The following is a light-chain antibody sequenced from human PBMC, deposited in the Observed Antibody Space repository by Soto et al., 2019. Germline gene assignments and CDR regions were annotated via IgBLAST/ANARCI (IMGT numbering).Light chain of an antibody. CDR2: DAS. J-gene: IGKJ1*01. Sequence: DIQMSQSPSTLSASVGDRVTITCRASQSISSWLAWYQQKPGKAPKLRIYDASSLESGVPSSFSGSGSGTEFTLTISSLQPDDFATYYCQQYNSYSWTFGQGTKVDIK. CDR1: QSISSW. CDR3: QQYNSYSWT. V-gene: IGKV1-5*01.